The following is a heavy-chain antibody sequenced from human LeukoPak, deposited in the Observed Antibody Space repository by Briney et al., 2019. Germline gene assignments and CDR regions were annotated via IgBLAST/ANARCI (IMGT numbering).Heavy chain of an antibody. V-gene: IGHV6-1*01. J-gene: IGHJ4*02. CDR1: GDSVSSNSAA. D-gene: IGHD3-22*01. Sequence: SQTLSLTCALSGDSVSSNSAAWHWIRKSPSRGLEWLGRTYYKSRWFSDYAVSVKSRLTINADTSKNQFSLQLNSVTPEDTAVYYCASDSSGLFDNWGQGNLVTVSS. CDR3: ASDSSGLFDN. CDR2: TYYKSRWFS.